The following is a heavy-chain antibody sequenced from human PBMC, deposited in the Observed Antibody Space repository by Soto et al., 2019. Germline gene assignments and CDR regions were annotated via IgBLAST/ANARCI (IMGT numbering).Heavy chain of an antibody. CDR3: AKDITNGADYYYYGMDV. CDR1: GYTFTSYY. J-gene: IGHJ6*02. Sequence: QVQLVQSGAEVKKPGASVKVSCKASGYTFTSYYMHWVRQAPGQGLEWMGIINPSGGSTSYAQKFQGRVTMTRDTSTSTVYMELSSLRSEDTAVYYCAKDITNGADYYYYGMDVWGQGTTVTVSS. V-gene: IGHV1-46*01. D-gene: IGHD2-8*01. CDR2: INPSGGST.